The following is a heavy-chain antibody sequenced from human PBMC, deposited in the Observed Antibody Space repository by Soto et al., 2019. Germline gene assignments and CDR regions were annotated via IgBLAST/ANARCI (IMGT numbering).Heavy chain of an antibody. V-gene: IGHV4-31*03. J-gene: IGHJ5*02. Sequence: SETLSLTCTVSGGSISSGGYYRIWIRQHPGKGLEWIGYIYYSGSTYYNPSLKSRVTISVDTSKNQFSLKLSSVTAADTAVYYCARGWGYCSSTSCYVWFDPWGQGTLVTVSS. CDR3: ARGWGYCSSTSCYVWFDP. CDR2: IYYSGST. CDR1: GGSISSGGYY. D-gene: IGHD2-2*01.